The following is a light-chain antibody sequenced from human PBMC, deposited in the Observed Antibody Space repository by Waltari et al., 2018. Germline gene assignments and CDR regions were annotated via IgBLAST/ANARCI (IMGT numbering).Light chain of an antibody. Sequence: DIQMTQYPSTLTASVGDRVTITCRASQSISSWLAWHQQKAGKAPKLLIYKASNLESGVTSRFSGSGSGTEVTLTISSLQPDDVATYFCQQYDSYPLTFGGGTKVQIK. V-gene: IGKV1-5*03. J-gene: IGKJ4*01. CDR2: KAS. CDR1: QSISSW. CDR3: QQYDSYPLT.